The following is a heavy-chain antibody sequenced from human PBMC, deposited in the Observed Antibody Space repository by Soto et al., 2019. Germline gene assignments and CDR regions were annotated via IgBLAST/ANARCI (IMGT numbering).Heavy chain of an antibody. J-gene: IGHJ6*02. CDR2: ISSSGSTI. V-gene: IGHV3-48*03. D-gene: IGHD2-15*01. Sequence: PVGSLRLSCAASGFTFSSYEMNWVRQAPGKGLEWVSYISSSGSTIYYADSVKGRFTISRDNAKNSLYLQMNSLRAEDTAVYYCAREYASGAYYYGMDVWGQGTTVTVSS. CDR1: GFTFSSYE. CDR3: AREYASGAYYYGMDV.